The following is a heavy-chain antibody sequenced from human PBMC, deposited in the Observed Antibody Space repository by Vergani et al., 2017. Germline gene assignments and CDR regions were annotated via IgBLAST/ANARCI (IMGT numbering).Heavy chain of an antibody. Sequence: QVQLQESGPGLVKPSETLSLTCTVSGGSISSYYWSWIRQPPGKGLEWIGYIYYSGSTYYNPSLKSRVTISVDTSKNQFSLKLSSVTAADTAVYYCARVMGGSYWRDKNDAFDIWGQGTMVTVSS. V-gene: IGHV4-30-4*08. J-gene: IGHJ3*02. D-gene: IGHD1-26*01. CDR1: GGSISSYY. CDR2: IYYSGST. CDR3: ARVMGGSYWRDKNDAFDI.